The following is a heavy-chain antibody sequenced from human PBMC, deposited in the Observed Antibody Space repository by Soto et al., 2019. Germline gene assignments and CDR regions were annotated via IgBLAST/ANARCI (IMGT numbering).Heavy chain of an antibody. CDR2: IITTFGTA. Sequence: QVQLVQSGAEGKKHGSSVKVSCRASGGTFTSYASSWVRQAPEQGLEWMGGIITTFGTANYEQKFQGRVTIPADESPSTAYMELSSLRAEDTAVYYCARAPLAYSSGGSCYGMDVWGQGTTVTVS. J-gene: IGHJ6*02. CDR3: ARAPLAYSSGGSCYGMDV. V-gene: IGHV1-69*01. D-gene: IGHD2-15*01. CDR1: GGTFTSYA.